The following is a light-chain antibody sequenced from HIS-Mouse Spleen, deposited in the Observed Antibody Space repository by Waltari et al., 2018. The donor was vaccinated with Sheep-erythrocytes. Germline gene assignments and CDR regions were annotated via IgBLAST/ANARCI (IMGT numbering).Light chain of an antibody. V-gene: IGLV3-1*01. CDR1: KLGDKY. CDR3: QAWDSSTAV. Sequence: SYELTQPPSVSVSPGQTASITCSGDKLGDKYACWYQQRPGQSPVLVIYQDSKRPSGIPERLSGSNSGNTATLTISGTQARDEADYYCQAWDSSTAVFGGGTKLTVL. J-gene: IGLJ2*01. CDR2: QDS.